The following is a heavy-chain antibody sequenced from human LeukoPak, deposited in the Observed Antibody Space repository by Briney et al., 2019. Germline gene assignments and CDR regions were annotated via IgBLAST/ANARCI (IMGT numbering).Heavy chain of an antibody. D-gene: IGHD1-1*01. CDR2: ISWNSDSI. J-gene: IGHJ4*02. CDR3: AKDVGALERNPDY. Sequence: GGSLRLSCAASGFTFSSHSMNWVRQAPGKGLEWVSGISWNSDSIGYADSVKGRFTISRDNAKKSLYLQMNSLRAEDTALYHCAKDVGALERNPDYWGQGILVTVSS. V-gene: IGHV3-9*01. CDR1: GFTFSSHS.